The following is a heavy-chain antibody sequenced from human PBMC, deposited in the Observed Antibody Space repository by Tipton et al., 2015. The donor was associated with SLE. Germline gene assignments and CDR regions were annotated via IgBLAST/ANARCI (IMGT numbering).Heavy chain of an antibody. V-gene: IGHV4-61*02. CDR2: IYTSGST. J-gene: IGHJ3*02. CDR1: GGSISSGSYY. Sequence: GLVEPSETLSLTCTVSGGSISSGSYYWSWIRQPAGKGLEWIGYIYTSGSTNYNPSLKSRVTISVDTSKNQFSLKLSSVTAADTAAYYCAREWLQSRGAFDIWGQGTMVTVSS. D-gene: IGHD5-24*01. CDR3: AREWLQSRGAFDI.